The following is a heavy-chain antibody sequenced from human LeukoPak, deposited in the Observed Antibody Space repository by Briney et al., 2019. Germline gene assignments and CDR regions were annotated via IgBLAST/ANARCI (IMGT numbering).Heavy chain of an antibody. V-gene: IGHV1-46*01. CDR2: INPSGGST. J-gene: IGHJ4*02. D-gene: IGHD5/OR15-5a*01. CDR1: GYTFTSYY. CDR3: ARDFLGSRSYLDY. Sequence: ASVKVSCKASGYTFTSYYMHWVRQAPGQGPEWMGIINPSGGSTSYAQKFQGRVTMTRDMSTSTVYMELSSLRSEDAAVYYCARDFLGSRSYLDYWGQGTLVTVSS.